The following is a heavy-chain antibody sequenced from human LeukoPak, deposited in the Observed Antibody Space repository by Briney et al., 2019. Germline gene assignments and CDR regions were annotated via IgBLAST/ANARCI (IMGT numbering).Heavy chain of an antibody. CDR2: INHSGGT. J-gene: IGHJ3*02. V-gene: IGHV4-34*01. CDR3: ARGHTQLLWFGPGAFDI. D-gene: IGHD3-10*01. Sequence: GSLRLSCAASGFTFSSYAMSWIRQPPGKGLEWIGEINHSGGTNYNPSLKSRVTISVDTSKNQFSLKLSSVTAADTAVYYCARGHTQLLWFGPGAFDIWGQGTMVTVSS. CDR1: GFTFSSYA.